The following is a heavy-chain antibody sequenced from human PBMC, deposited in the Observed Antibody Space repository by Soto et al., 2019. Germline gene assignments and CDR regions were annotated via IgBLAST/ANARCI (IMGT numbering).Heavy chain of an antibody. D-gene: IGHD2-8*01. Sequence: ASVKVSCKASGYTFTTYYMHWVRQAPGQGLEWMGIINPVGGSTTYVERLQGRVTMTRDTSTSTVYMELRSLRPEDTAVYYCARAPGDCRNGVCYDPTGMDVWGQGTTVTVPS. CDR3: ARAPGDCRNGVCYDPTGMDV. J-gene: IGHJ6*02. V-gene: IGHV1-46*04. CDR1: GYTFTTYY. CDR2: INPVGGST.